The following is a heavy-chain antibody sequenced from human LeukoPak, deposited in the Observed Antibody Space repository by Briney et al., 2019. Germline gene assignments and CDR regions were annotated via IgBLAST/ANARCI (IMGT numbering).Heavy chain of an antibody. Sequence: ASVKVSCKASGYTFTSYDINWVRQATGQGLGWMGWMNPNSGNTGYAQKFQGRVTITRNTSISTAYMELSSLRSEDTAVYYCARKGRGPYGSVNGYFDYWGQGTLVTVSS. J-gene: IGHJ4*02. CDR1: GYTFTSYD. CDR3: ARKGRGPYGSVNGYFDY. CDR2: MNPNSGNT. V-gene: IGHV1-8*03. D-gene: IGHD3-10*01.